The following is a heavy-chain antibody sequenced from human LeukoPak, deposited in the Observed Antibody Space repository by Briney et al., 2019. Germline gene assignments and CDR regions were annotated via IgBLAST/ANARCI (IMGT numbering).Heavy chain of an antibody. J-gene: IGHJ5*02. D-gene: IGHD3-22*01. CDR2: INPDGSTT. V-gene: IGHV3-74*01. CDR3: ARVLSGSWDWFDP. CDR1: GFTFSRYW. Sequence: DPGGSLRLSCAASGFTFSRYWIHWVRQAPGKGLEWVSRINPDGSTTTYADSVKGRFTISRDNAKNTVYLQMNSLRAEDTAVYYCARVLSGSWDWFDPWGQGTLVTVSS.